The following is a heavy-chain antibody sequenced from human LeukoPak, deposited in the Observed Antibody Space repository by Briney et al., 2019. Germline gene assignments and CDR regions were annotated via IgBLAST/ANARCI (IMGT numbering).Heavy chain of an antibody. CDR1: GGSFSGYY. V-gene: IGHV4-34*01. D-gene: IGHD3-16*02. CDR3: ARHRDRDYVWGTYRYLDY. J-gene: IGHJ4*02. CDR2: INHRAST. Sequence: KTSETLSLTCAVYGGSFSGYYWSWIRQPPGKGLEWIGEINHRASTNYDPSLKSRVTISVDTSKNQFSLKLSSVTASDTAVYYCARHRDRDYVWGTYRYLDYWGQGTLVTVSS.